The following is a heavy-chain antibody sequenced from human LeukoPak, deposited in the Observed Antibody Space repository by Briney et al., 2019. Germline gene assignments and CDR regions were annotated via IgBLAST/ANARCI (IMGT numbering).Heavy chain of an antibody. CDR3: ARHGQLGGFDY. CDR2: IDRDGSST. CDR1: GFTFSSYW. J-gene: IGHJ4*02. Sequence: PGGSLRLSCAASGFTFSSYWMHWVRQAPGKGLVWVSRIDRDGSSTNYADSVKGRFTISRDNAKNTLYLQMNSLRAEDTAVYYCARHGQLGGFDYWGQGTLVTVS. D-gene: IGHD7-27*01. V-gene: IGHV3-74*01.